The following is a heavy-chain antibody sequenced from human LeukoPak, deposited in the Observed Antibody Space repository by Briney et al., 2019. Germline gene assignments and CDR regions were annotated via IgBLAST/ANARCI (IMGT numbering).Heavy chain of an antibody. CDR2: VSGTGTST. V-gene: IGHV3-23*01. Sequence: GGSLRLSCKASGFTFHNYAMTWVRQAPGKGLDWVSTVSGTGTSTFYADPVKVRATISRDNSKNMLYLQMSSLRAEDTAMYYCAKGYYDSHRGFFEYWGLGTLVTVSS. D-gene: IGHD3-3*01. J-gene: IGHJ4*02. CDR1: GFTFHNYA. CDR3: AKGYYDSHRGFFEY.